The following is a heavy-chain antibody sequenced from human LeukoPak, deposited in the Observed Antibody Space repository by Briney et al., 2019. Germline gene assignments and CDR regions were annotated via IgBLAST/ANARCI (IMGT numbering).Heavy chain of an antibody. D-gene: IGHD2-21*02. Sequence: NPGGSLRLSCAASGFTFSNYSMNWVRQAPGKGLEWVSSISSSSRYIYYADSLKGRFTISRDNAKNSLYLQMNSLRVEDTAVYYCARDNGGGDIDYWGQGILVTVSS. CDR2: ISSSSRYI. CDR3: ARDNGGGDIDY. J-gene: IGHJ4*02. V-gene: IGHV3-21*01. CDR1: GFTFSNYS.